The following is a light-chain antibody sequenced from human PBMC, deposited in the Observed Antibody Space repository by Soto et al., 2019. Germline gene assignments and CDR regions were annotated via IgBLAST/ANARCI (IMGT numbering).Light chain of an antibody. J-gene: IGKJ4*01. CDR3: QQRSSWPLT. CDR1: QSVSSS. Sequence: EIVLTQSPATLSLSPGETATLSCRASQSVSSSLAWYQQKPGQTPRLLIYEASNRATGIPARFSGSGSGTDFTLTVSSLEPEDFAVYYCQQRSSWPLTFGGGTKVEIK. CDR2: EAS. V-gene: IGKV3-11*01.